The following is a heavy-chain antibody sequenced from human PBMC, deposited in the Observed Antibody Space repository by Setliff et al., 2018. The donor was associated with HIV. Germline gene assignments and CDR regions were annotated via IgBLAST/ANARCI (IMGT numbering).Heavy chain of an antibody. J-gene: IGHJ3*01. CDR1: GASITSGSFY. Sequence: SETLSLTCTVSGASITSGSFYWSWIRQPAGKGLEWIGRVYTSGTTNYNPSLKSRVTISVDTSKNQFSLKLSSVTAADTALYYCARDQADTYNYILSGAFDFWGQGTMVTVSS. CDR3: ARDQADTYNYILSGAFDF. CDR2: VYTSGTT. D-gene: IGHD3-10*01. V-gene: IGHV4-61*02.